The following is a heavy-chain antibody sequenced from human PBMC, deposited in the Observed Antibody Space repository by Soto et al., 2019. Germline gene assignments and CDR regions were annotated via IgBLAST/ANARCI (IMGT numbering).Heavy chain of an antibody. V-gene: IGHV3-23*01. CDR3: ARAGAVAGFDY. Sequence: PGGSLRLSCAASAFTFNNYAMSWVRQAPGKGLEWVSGIGGSGRTTYYADSVKGRFTISRDNSKNSLYLQMNSLRAEDTAVYYCARAGAVAGFDYWGQGTLVTVSS. CDR2: IGGSGRTT. D-gene: IGHD6-19*01. CDR1: AFTFNNYA. J-gene: IGHJ4*02.